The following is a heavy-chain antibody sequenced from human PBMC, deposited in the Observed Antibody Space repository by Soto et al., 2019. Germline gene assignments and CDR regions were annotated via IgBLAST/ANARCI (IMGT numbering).Heavy chain of an antibody. J-gene: IGHJ5*02. CDR3: ARVNLPPSPRYDFWSGYSKYNWFDP. CDR2: INPSGGST. Sequence: ASVKVSCKASGYTFTSYYMHWVRQAPGQGLEWMGIINPSGGSTSYAQKFQGRVTMTRDTSTSTVYMKLSSLRSEDTAVYYCARVNLPPSPRYDFWSGYSKYNWFDPWGQGTLVTVSS. V-gene: IGHV1-46*01. CDR1: GYTFTSYY. D-gene: IGHD3-3*01.